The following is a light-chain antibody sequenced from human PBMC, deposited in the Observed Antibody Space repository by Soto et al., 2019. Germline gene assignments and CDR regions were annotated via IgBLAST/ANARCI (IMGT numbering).Light chain of an antibody. CDR3: QQYNNWPYT. Sequence: EIVMTQSPATLSVSPGEGATLSCRASQSVNTNLAWYQQKPGQAPRLLIYDASTRATGVPARFSGSGSGTEFTLTLSSLQAEDFAVYYCQQYNNWPYTFGQGTKLEIK. CDR2: DAS. V-gene: IGKV3-15*01. J-gene: IGKJ2*01. CDR1: QSVNTN.